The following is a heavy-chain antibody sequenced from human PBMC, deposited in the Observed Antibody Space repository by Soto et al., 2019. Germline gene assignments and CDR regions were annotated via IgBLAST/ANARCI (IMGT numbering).Heavy chain of an antibody. CDR3: ARPANNSPGGY. Sequence: EVQLVESGGGLVQPGGSLRLSCETSGFTFSTYSMNRVRQAPGKGLEWVSYISSSGTNIYYADSVKGRFTISRDNAKNSLLLQMNSLRDEDTAVYYCARPANNSPGGYWGQGTLVTVSS. CDR2: ISSSGTNI. CDR1: GFTFSTYS. V-gene: IGHV3-48*02. D-gene: IGHD1-20*01. J-gene: IGHJ4*02.